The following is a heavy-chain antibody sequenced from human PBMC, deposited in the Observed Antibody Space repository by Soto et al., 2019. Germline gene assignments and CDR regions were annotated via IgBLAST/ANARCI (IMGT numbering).Heavy chain of an antibody. CDR2: ISSSSSYI. CDR1: GFTFSSYS. CDR3: AREAGLLWCGELAL. J-gene: IGHJ4*02. D-gene: IGHD3-10*01. V-gene: IGHV3-21*01. Sequence: EVQLVESGGGLVKPGGSLRLSCAASGFTFSSYSMNWVRQAPGKGLEWVSSISSSSSYIYYADSVKGRFTISRDNAKNSLYLQMISLRAEDTAVYYCAREAGLLWCGELALWGQGTLVTVSS.